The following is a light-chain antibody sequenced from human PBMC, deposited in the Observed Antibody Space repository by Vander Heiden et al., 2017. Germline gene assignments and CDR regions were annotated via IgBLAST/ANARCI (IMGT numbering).Light chain of an antibody. CDR2: EVS. V-gene: IGLV2-8*01. Sequence: QSALTQPASASGSPGQSVTISCTGTSSDIGSYDYVAWYQQHPGEAPRLMIFEVSKRPSGVPDRFSGSKSGNTASLTVSGLQVEDEADYYCSSYAGSYIYVFGTGTRVTVL. J-gene: IGLJ1*01. CDR3: SSYAGSYIYV. CDR1: SSDIGSYDY.